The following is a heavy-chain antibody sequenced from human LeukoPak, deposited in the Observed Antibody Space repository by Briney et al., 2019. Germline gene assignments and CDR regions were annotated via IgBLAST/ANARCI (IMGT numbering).Heavy chain of an antibody. V-gene: IGHV3-7*01. Sequence: PGGSLRLSCAASGFTFSSYSMNWVRQAPGKGLEWVANIKKDGSEKYYVDAAKGRFTISRDNAKTSLYLQMNSLRAEDTAVYYCARDLSGIAGYTYGRGIDYWGQGTLVTVSS. CDR3: ARDLSGIAGYTYGRGIDY. CDR1: GFTFSSYS. J-gene: IGHJ4*02. CDR2: IKKDGSEK. D-gene: IGHD5-18*01.